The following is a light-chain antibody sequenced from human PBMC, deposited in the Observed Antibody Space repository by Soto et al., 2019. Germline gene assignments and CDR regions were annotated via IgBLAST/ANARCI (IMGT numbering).Light chain of an antibody. V-gene: IGLV2-14*01. Sequence: QSVLTQPASVSGPPGQSITISCTGTSSDVGGYDYVSWYQLHPGKAPKLMVFEVSNRPSGVSYRFSGSKSGNTASLTISGLQAEDEDDYFCSSYSISTAYLFGTGTKVTVL. CDR1: SSDVGGYDY. CDR2: EVS. CDR3: SSYSISTAYL. J-gene: IGLJ1*01.